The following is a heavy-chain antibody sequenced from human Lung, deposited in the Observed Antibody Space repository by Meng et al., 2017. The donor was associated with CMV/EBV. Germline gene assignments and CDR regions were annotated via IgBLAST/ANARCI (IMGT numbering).Heavy chain of an antibody. D-gene: IGHD2-21*01. Sequence: EGQVVGAGGGCGKPGGSLRLSCAASGFTLSDSNMNWVRQAPGKGLEWVSSISSGSTSIYYADSVKGRFTISRDNAKNSLYLQMNSLRAEDTALYYCATDKGEGFDPWGQGTLVTVSS. CDR1: GFTLSDSN. CDR2: ISSGSTSI. CDR3: ATDKGEGFDP. V-gene: IGHV3-21*01. J-gene: IGHJ5*02.